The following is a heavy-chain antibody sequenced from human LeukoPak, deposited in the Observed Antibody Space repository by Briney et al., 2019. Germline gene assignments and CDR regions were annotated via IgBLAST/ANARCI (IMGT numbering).Heavy chain of an antibody. CDR1: GFTFSSYS. D-gene: IGHD3-3*01. V-gene: IGHV3-21*01. CDR3: ASNLRPYYDFWSGYSIHPRPFDY. J-gene: IGHJ4*02. Sequence: GGSLRLSCAASGFTFSSYSMNWVRQAPGKGLEWVSSISSSSSSYIYYADSVKGRFTISRDNAKNSLYLQMNSLRAEDTAVYYCASNLRPYYDFWSGYSIHPRPFDYWGQGTLVTVSS. CDR2: ISSSSSSYI.